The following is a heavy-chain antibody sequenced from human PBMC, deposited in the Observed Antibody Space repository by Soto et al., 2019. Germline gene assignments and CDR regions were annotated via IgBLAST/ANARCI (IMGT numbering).Heavy chain of an antibody. V-gene: IGHV2-5*02. J-gene: IGHJ4*02. D-gene: IGHD3-16*01. CDR3: AHRPVLGGDDYFDY. CDR2: IYWDDDK. Sequence: QITLKESGPTLVKPTQTLTLTCTFSGFSLSTSGVGVGWIRQPPGKALEWLALIYWDDDKRYSPSLKSRLTITKDTSKNQVVLTMTNMDPVDTAPYYCAHRPVLGGDDYFDYWGQGTLVTVSS. CDR1: GFSLSTSGVG.